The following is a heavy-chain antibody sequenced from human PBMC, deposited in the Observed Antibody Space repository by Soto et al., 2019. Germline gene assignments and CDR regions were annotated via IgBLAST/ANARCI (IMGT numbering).Heavy chain of an antibody. Sequence: QVQLVQSGAEVKKPGASVKVSCKASGYTFTSYGISWVRQAPGQGLEWMGWISAYNGNTNYAQKLQGRVTMTTDTSTSTAYMELRSLRSDDTDVYYCEREDESKGELLGSYWLDPWGQGTLVTVSS. J-gene: IGHJ5*02. V-gene: IGHV1-18*01. CDR1: GYTFTSYG. D-gene: IGHD1-26*01. CDR3: EREDESKGELLGSYWLDP. CDR2: ISAYNGNT.